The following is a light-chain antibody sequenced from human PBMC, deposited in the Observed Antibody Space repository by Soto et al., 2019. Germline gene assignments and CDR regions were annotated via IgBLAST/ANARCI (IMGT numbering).Light chain of an antibody. CDR1: SSDVGGYNY. J-gene: IGLJ3*02. Sequence: HSALTQPASMSGSPGQSITISCTGTSSDVGGYNYVSWYQQHPGRAPKLLIYEVSDRPSGVSSRFSGSKSGNTASLTISGLQAEDEADYYCNSYTSSTTVVFGGGTKLTVL. V-gene: IGLV2-14*01. CDR3: NSYTSSTTVV. CDR2: EVS.